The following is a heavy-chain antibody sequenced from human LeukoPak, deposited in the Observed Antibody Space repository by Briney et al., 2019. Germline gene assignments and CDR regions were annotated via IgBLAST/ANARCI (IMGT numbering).Heavy chain of an antibody. V-gene: IGHV3-30*03. D-gene: IGHD2/OR15-2a*01. J-gene: IGHJ5*02. CDR3: ARGETSQNIVTRKTYNWFDP. CDR2: ISHDGSNK. CDR1: GFPFSDYG. Sequence: GTSLRLSCAASGFPFSDYGMYWVRQAPGKGLEWLAVISHDGSNKHYADSVKGRFTISRDNAKNSLYLQMKSLRAEDTAVYYCARGETSQNIVTRKTYNWFDPWGQGTLVTVSS.